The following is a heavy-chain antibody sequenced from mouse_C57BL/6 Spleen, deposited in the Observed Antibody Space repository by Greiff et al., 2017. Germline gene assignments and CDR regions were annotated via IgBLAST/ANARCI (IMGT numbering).Heavy chain of an antibody. CDR3: ARERTGKDYWYFDV. Sequence: VKLLESGAELVKPGASVKISCKASGYAFSSYWMNWVKQRPGKGLEWIGQIYPGDGDTNYNGKFKGKATLTADKSSSTAYMQLSSLTSEDSAVYFCARERTGKDYWYFDVWGTGTTVTVSS. CDR1: GYAFSSYW. J-gene: IGHJ1*03. CDR2: IYPGDGDT. V-gene: IGHV1-80*01. D-gene: IGHD4-1*01.